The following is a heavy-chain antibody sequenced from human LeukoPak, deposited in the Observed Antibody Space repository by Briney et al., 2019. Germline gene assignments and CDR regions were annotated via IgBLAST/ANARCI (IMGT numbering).Heavy chain of an antibody. CDR3: AGTIRYFDWSTSDP. D-gene: IGHD3-9*01. CDR2: IYYSGST. CDR1: GGSISSSSYY. J-gene: IGHJ5*02. Sequence: SSETLSLTCTVSGGSISSSSYYWGWIRQPPGKGLEWIGSIYYSGSTYYNPSLKSRVTISVDTSKNQFSLKLSSVTAADTAVYYCAGTIRYFDWSTSDPWGQGTLVTVSS. V-gene: IGHV4-39*07.